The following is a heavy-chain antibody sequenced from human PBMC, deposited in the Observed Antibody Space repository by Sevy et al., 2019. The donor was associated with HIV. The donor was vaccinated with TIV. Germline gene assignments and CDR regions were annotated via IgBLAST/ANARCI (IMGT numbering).Heavy chain of an antibody. CDR3: ARDLVVWGRCYYYGMDV. J-gene: IGHJ6*02. D-gene: IGHD3-16*01. Sequence: GGSLRLSCAASGFTFSSYSMNWVRQAPGKGLEWVSYISSSSSTIYFADSVKGRFTISRDNAKNSLYLQMNSLRDEDTAVYYCARDLVVWGRCYYYGMDVWGQGTTVTVSS. CDR2: ISSSSSTI. V-gene: IGHV3-48*02. CDR1: GFTFSSYS.